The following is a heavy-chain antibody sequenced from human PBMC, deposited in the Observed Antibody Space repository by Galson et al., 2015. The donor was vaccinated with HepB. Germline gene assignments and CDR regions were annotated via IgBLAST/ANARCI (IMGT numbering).Heavy chain of an antibody. J-gene: IGHJ4*02. CDR2: IRYDGSNK. V-gene: IGHV3-30*02. CDR1: GFTFSSYG. D-gene: IGHD3-10*01. CDR3: AKDISGLYGSGRGNYFDY. Sequence: SLRLSCAASGFTFSSYGMHWVRQAPGKGLEWVAFIRYDGSNKYYADSVKGRFTISRDNSKNTLYLQMNSLRAEDTAVYYCAKDISGLYGSGRGNYFDYWGQGTLVTVSS.